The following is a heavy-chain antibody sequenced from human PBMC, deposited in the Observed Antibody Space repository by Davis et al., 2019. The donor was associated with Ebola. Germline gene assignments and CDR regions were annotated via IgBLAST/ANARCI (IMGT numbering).Heavy chain of an antibody. CDR3: ARDQASSPDAFDI. Sequence: ASVKVSCKASGYTFTGYYMHWVRQAPGQGLEWMGWINPNSGGTNYAQKFQGRVTMTRDTSISTAYMELSRLRSDDTAVYYCARDQASSPDAFDIWGQGTMVTVSS. CDR1: GYTFTGYY. D-gene: IGHD6-6*01. V-gene: IGHV1-2*02. J-gene: IGHJ3*02. CDR2: INPNSGGT.